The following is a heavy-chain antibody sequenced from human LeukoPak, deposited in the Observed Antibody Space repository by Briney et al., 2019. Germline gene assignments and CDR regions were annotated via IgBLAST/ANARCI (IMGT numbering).Heavy chain of an antibody. Sequence: GGSLRLSCAASGFTFSTYSMTWVRQAPGRGLEWVSYISSGSSSIYYADSVKGRFTISRDNAKNSLYLQMNSLRAEDTAVYYYAVPYSGSIDWGQGTLVTVSS. CDR1: GFTFSTYS. V-gene: IGHV3-48*01. J-gene: IGHJ4*02. CDR3: AVPYSGSID. CDR2: ISSGSSSI. D-gene: IGHD1-26*01.